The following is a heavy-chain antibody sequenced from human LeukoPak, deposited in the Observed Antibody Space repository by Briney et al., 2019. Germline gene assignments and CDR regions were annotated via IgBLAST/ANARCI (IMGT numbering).Heavy chain of an antibody. V-gene: IGHV4-34*01. CDR1: GGSLSDYY. CDR2: INHSGST. Sequence: SETLSLTCAVYGGSLSDYYWGWIRQPPGKGLEWIGEINHSGSTNYNPSLKSRVTISVDTSKNQFSLKLSSVTAADTAVYYCARSDGYGLVGIWGQGTMVTVSS. D-gene: IGHD3-10*01. J-gene: IGHJ3*02. CDR3: ARSDGYGLVGI.